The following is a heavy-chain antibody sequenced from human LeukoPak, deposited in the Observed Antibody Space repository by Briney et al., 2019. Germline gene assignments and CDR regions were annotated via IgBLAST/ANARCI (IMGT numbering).Heavy chain of an antibody. CDR2: INPNSGGT. D-gene: IGHD3-22*01. CDR1: GYTFIGYY. Sequence: ASVKVSCKASGYTFIGYYMHWVRQAPGQGLEWMGRINPNSGGTNYAQKFQGRVTMTRDTSISTAYMELSRLRSDDTAVYYCARLSDSSGYYPHRYFDYWGQGTLVTVSS. CDR3: ARLSDSSGYYPHRYFDY. J-gene: IGHJ4*02. V-gene: IGHV1-2*06.